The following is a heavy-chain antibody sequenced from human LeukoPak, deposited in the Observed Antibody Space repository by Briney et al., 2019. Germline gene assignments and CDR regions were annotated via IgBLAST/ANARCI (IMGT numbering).Heavy chain of an antibody. V-gene: IGHV1-69*04. D-gene: IGHD1-26*01. CDR1: GGTFSSYA. CDR2: IIPIFGIA. J-gene: IGHJ4*02. CDR3: ARDGYSGSYRALFDY. Sequence: SVKVSCKASGGTFSSYAISWVRQAPGQGLEWKGRIIPIFGIANYAQKFQGRVTITADKSTSTAYMELSSLRSEDTAVYYCARDGYSGSYRALFDYWGQGTLVTVSS.